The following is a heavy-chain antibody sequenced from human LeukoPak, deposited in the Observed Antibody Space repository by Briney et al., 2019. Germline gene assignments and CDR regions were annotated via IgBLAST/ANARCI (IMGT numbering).Heavy chain of an antibody. V-gene: IGHV3-30*04. CDR2: ISYDGSDE. J-gene: IGHJ4*02. Sequence: GSLRLSCVASGLAFSSYSMHWVRQAPGKGLEWVGVISYDGSDEYYTDTVKGRFTISRDNSKNTVYLQMNSLRADDTAVYYCARDFTPEWFDIHWGQGTLVTVS. CDR3: ARDFTPEWFDIH. CDR1: GLAFSSYS. D-gene: IGHD3-3*01.